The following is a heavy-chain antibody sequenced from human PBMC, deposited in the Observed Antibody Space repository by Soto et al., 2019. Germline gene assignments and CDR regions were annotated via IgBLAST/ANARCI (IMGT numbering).Heavy chain of an antibody. CDR3: ARTNLGYDSSGYYDY. CDR2: ISYDGSNK. V-gene: IGHV3-30*04. J-gene: IGHJ4*02. D-gene: IGHD3-22*01. Sequence: GESLKISCAASGFTFSSYAMHWVRQAPGKGLEWVAVISYDGSNKYYADSVKGRFTISRDNSKNTLYLQMNSLRAEDTAVYYCARTNLGYDSSGYYDYWGQGTLVTVSS. CDR1: GFTFSSYA.